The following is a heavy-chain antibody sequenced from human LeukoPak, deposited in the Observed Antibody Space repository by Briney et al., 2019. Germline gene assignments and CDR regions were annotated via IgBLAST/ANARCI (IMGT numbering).Heavy chain of an antibody. V-gene: IGHV3-21*01. Sequence: GGSLRLSCAASGFTFSSYSMNWVRQAPGKGLEWVSSISSSSSYIYYADSVKGRFTISRDNAKNSLYLQMNSLRAEDTAVYYCATYPGEYCYDSSGYDRQLDYWGQGTLVTVSS. J-gene: IGHJ4*02. CDR1: GFTFSSYS. CDR2: ISSSSSYI. D-gene: IGHD3-22*01. CDR3: ATYPGEYCYDSSGYDRQLDY.